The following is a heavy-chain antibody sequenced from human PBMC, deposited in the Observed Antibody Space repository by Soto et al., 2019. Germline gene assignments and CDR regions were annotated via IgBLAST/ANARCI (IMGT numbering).Heavy chain of an antibody. Sequence: SGPILVNPTETLTLTCTFSGFSLSTSGMRVSWIRQAPGKALEWLARIDWDEDRFYSTSLKTRITISKDTSKNQVVLTMTKMDPVDTATYYCARMRSDYDSSGLDYWGQGLLVTVPS. CDR2: IDWDEDR. CDR1: GFSLSTSGMR. V-gene: IGHV2-70*04. J-gene: IGHJ4*02. CDR3: ARMRSDYDSSGLDY. D-gene: IGHD3-22*01.